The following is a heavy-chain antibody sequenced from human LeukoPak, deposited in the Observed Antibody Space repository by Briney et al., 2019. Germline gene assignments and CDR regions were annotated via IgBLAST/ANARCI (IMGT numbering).Heavy chain of an antibody. Sequence: GGSLRLSCAASGFTFSSYAMSWVRQAPGKGLEWVSAISGSGGSTYYADSVKGWFTISRDNSKNTLYLQMNSLRAEDTAVYYCAKEITNWNYVPPDYWGQGTLVTVSS. CDR3: AKEITNWNYVPPDY. CDR2: ISGSGGST. CDR1: GFTFSSYA. D-gene: IGHD1-7*01. V-gene: IGHV3-23*01. J-gene: IGHJ4*02.